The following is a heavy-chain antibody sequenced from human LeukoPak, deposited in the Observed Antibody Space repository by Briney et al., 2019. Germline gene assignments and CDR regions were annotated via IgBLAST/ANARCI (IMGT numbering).Heavy chain of an antibody. J-gene: IGHJ4*02. CDR3: ARGVSRGVDY. D-gene: IGHD3-16*01. CDR2: VSTDSGNS. V-gene: IGHV1-8*02. Sequence: ASVNVSCKASGYTFTNYDINWVRQATGQGLEWLGWVSTDSGNSDSAQKFQCGITLTSDTSISTVFLELRNLRSDDTDVYYCARGVSRGVDYWGQGTLVTVSS. CDR1: GYTFTNYD.